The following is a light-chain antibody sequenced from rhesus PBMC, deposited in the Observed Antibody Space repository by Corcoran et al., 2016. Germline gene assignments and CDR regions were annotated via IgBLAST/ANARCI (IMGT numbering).Light chain of an antibody. J-gene: IGKJ2*01. V-gene: IGKV1S15*01. CDR1: QGIINI. CDR3: QHGYDTPYS. Sequence: DIHMTQSPSSLSASVGDTVTITCRASQGIINILAWYQQKPGKYPKLLIYYASTLQSGVPSRFTGSGSGTDFTLTISSLQPEDFATYYCQHGYDTPYSFGRGTKVEIK. CDR2: YAS.